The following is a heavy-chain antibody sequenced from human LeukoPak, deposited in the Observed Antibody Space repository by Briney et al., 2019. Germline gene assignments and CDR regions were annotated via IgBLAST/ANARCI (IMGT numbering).Heavy chain of an antibody. CDR3: ARDSSKGYGWEPTDY. D-gene: IGHD3-10*01. CDR1: GYTFTSYY. CDR2: INPSGGST. Sequence: ASVKVSCKASGYTFTSYYMHWVRQAPGQGLEWMGIINPSGGSTSYAQKFQGRVTMTRDMSTSTVYMELSSLRSEDTAVYYCARDSSKGYGWEPTDYWGQGTLVTVSS. V-gene: IGHV1-46*01. J-gene: IGHJ4*02.